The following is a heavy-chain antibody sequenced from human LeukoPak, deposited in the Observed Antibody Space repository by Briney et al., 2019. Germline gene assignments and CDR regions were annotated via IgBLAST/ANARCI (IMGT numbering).Heavy chain of an antibody. CDR3: ARDLSSGNWNYGIDY. CDR1: GFTFSSYS. Sequence: GGSLRLXCAASGFTFSSYSMNWVRPAPGKGLEWVSYISSSSSTIYYADSVKGRFTISRDNAKNSLYLQMNSLRAEDTAVYYCARDLSSGNWNYGIDYWGQGTLVTVSS. D-gene: IGHD1-7*01. J-gene: IGHJ4*02. V-gene: IGHV3-48*01. CDR2: ISSSSSTI.